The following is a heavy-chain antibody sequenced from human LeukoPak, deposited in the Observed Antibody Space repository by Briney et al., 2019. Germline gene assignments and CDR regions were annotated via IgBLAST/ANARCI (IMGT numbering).Heavy chain of an antibody. J-gene: IGHJ4*02. CDR1: GFTFSSYG. V-gene: IGHV3-30-3*01. CDR3: ARNRGATGYYWFDY. D-gene: IGHD3-9*01. CDR2: ISTDGNKK. Sequence: PGGSLRLSCAVSGFTFSSYGMHWLRQAPGKGLEWVAVISTDGNKKYYADSVRGRFTLSRENSKNTLYLQMNSLRADDTAVYYCARNRGATGYYWFDYWGQGTLVTVSS.